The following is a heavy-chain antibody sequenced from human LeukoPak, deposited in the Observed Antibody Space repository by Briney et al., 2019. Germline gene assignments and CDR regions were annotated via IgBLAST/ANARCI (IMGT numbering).Heavy chain of an antibody. CDR1: GFTSSSYA. J-gene: IGHJ3*02. V-gene: IGHV3-23*01. D-gene: IGHD2-15*01. CDR3: ARPRLEYCSGGSCFDAFDI. CDR2: ISGSGSTT. Sequence: GGSLRLSCAASGFTSSSYAMNWVRQAPGKGLEWVSAISGSGSTTYYADSVKGRFTISRDNSKNTLFLQMNSLTAEDTAIYSCARPRLEYCSGGSCFDAFDIWGQGTMVTVSS.